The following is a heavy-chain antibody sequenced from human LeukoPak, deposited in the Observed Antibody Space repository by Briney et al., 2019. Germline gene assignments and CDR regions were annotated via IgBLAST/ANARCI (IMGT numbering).Heavy chain of an antibody. J-gene: IGHJ4*02. CDR2: MNPNSGNT. V-gene: IGHV1-8*03. CDR3: ARLGGGYYDGSLDY. D-gene: IGHD3-22*01. CDR1: GSTFTSYD. Sequence: ASVKVSCKASGSTFTSYDINWVPQATGQGLEWMGWMNPNSGNTGYAQKFQGRVTITRNTSISTAYMELNSLRSEDTAVYYCARLGGGYYDGSLDYWGQGTLVTVSS.